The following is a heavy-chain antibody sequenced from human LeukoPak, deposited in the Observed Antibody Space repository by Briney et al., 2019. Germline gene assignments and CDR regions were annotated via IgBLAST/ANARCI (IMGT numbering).Heavy chain of an antibody. CDR1: GFSFSSYW. CDR2: INQDGTEK. J-gene: IGHJ4*02. Sequence: PGGSLRLSCAASGFSFSSYWMNWVRQAPGKGLEWVASINQDGTEKYYVDSVKGRFTVSRDNAKNSLYLQMNSLRADDTAVYYCARDLDADYWGQGTLATVSS. V-gene: IGHV3-7*01. CDR3: ARDLDADY.